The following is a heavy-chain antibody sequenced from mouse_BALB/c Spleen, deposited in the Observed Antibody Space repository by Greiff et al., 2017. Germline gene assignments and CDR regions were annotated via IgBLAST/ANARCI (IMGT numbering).Heavy chain of an antibody. CDR1: GYTFTSYV. D-gene: IGHD2-14*01. Sequence: EVKLMESGPELVKPGASVKMSCKASGYTFTSYVMHWVKQKPGQGLEWIGYINPYNDGTKYNEKFKGKATLTSDKSSSTAYMELSSLTSEDSAVYYCARGYRSLYAMDYWGQGTSVTVSS. CDR3: ARGYRSLYAMDY. CDR2: INPYNDGT. J-gene: IGHJ4*01. V-gene: IGHV1-14*01.